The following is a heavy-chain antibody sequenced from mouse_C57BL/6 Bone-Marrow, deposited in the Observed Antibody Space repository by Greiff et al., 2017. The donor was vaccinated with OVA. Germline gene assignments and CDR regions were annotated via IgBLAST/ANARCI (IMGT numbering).Heavy chain of an antibody. CDR2: ILPGSGST. J-gene: IGHJ2*01. D-gene: IGHD2-3*01. CDR1: GYTFTGYW. CDR3: ARKEWWWLLIPYYFDY. Sequence: QVQLQQSGAELMKPGASVKLSCKATGYTFTGYWIEWVKQRPGHGLEWIGEILPGSGSTNYNEKFKGKATFTADTSSNTAYMQLSSLTTEDSAIYYCARKEWWWLLIPYYFDYGGQGTTLTVSS. V-gene: IGHV1-9*01.